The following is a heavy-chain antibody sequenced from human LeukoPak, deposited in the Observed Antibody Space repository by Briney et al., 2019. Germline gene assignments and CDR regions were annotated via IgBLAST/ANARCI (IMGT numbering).Heavy chain of an antibody. D-gene: IGHD2-2*01. Sequence: GASVKVSCKASGGTFSSYAISWVRQAPGQGLEWMGGIIPIFGTANYAQKFQGRVTMTRDTSTSTVYMELRSLRSDDTAVYYCARRGRRYCSSTSCGWFDPWGQGTLVTVSS. CDR1: GGTFSSYA. CDR2: IIPIFGTA. J-gene: IGHJ5*02. CDR3: ARRGRRYCSSTSCGWFDP. V-gene: IGHV1-69*05.